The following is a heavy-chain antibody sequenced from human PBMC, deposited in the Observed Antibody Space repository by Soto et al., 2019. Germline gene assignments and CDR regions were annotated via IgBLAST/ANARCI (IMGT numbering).Heavy chain of an antibody. V-gene: IGHV4-30-2*01. Sequence: QLLLQESGSGLVRPSQTLSLTCAVSGGSLTNAGYSWTWIRRAPGQGLEWIGHIYHTGNAYYNPSLKSRVTISLDMSKSHFSLNLTSAIAADTAIYYCARNWNYVGMNWFVPWGQGALVTVSS. J-gene: IGHJ5*02. CDR1: GGSLTNAGYS. CDR3: ARNWNYVGMNWFVP. CDR2: IYHTGNA. D-gene: IGHD1-7*01.